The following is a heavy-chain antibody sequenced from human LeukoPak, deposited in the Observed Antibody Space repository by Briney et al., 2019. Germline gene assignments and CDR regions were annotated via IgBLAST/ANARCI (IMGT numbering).Heavy chain of an antibody. CDR3: ARVRAARNWFDP. D-gene: IGHD6-6*01. Sequence: PSETLSLTCTVSGGSISSYYWSWIRQPPGKGLEWIGYIYYSGSTNYNPSLKSRVTISVDTSKNQFSLKLSSVTAADTAVYYCARVRAARNWFDPWGQGTLVTVSS. CDR2: IYYSGST. J-gene: IGHJ5*02. V-gene: IGHV4-59*01. CDR1: GGSISSYY.